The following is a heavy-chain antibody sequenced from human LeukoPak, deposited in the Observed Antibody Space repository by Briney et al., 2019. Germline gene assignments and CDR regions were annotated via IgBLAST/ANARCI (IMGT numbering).Heavy chain of an antibody. J-gene: IGHJ6*03. V-gene: IGHV1-69*13. CDR1: GGTFSSYA. D-gene: IGHD3-3*01. CDR2: IIPIFGTA. CDR3: ARPLQRFYDFWSGYYNNYYYYMNV. Sequence: GASVKVSCKASGGTFSSYAIGWVRQAPGQGLEWMGGIIPIFGTANYAQKFQGRVTITADESTSTAYMELSSLRSEDTAVYYCARPLQRFYDFWSGYYNNYYYYMNVWGKGTTVTVSS.